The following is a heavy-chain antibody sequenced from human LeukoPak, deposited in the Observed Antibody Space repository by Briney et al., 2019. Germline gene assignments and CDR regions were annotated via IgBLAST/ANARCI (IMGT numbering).Heavy chain of an antibody. V-gene: IGHV3-23*01. J-gene: IGHJ6*02. CDR2: ISGSGGST. CDR3: AKDADGLRFLEWLYYYYGMDV. Sequence: GGSLRLSCAASGFTFSSYAMSWVRQAPGKGLEWVSAISGSGGSTYYADSVKGRFTISRDNSKNTLYLQMNSLGAEDTAVYYCAKDADGLRFLEWLYYYYGMDVWGQGTTVTVSS. CDR1: GFTFSSYA. D-gene: IGHD3-3*01.